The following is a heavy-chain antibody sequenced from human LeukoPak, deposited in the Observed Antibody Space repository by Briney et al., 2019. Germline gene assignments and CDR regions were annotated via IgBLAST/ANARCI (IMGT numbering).Heavy chain of an antibody. Sequence: GGSLRLSCVASGFTFSSYVMHWVRQAPGKGLEWAALIWYDGDNKYYSDSVKGRFTISRDNSKNTLYLQMNSLRAEDTAVYYCAKARATYLYDTSGFSALDYWGQGTLVTVSS. CDR1: GFTFSSYV. CDR3: AKARATYLYDTSGFSALDY. CDR2: IWYDGDNK. V-gene: IGHV3-33*06. J-gene: IGHJ4*02. D-gene: IGHD3-22*01.